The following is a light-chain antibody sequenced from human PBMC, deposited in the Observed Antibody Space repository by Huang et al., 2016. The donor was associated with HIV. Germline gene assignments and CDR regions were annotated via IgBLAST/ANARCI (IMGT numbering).Light chain of an antibody. Sequence: EIVMTQSPVTLFVSPGERATLSCRASQSVSSNLAWYQQKPGQAPRLLIYGASTRATGVPARFSGSGSGTEFTLTISSLQSEDFVVYYCHQYRDRATFGQGTKLEIK. CDR2: GAS. CDR1: QSVSSN. V-gene: IGKV3-15*01. CDR3: HQYRDRAT. J-gene: IGKJ2*01.